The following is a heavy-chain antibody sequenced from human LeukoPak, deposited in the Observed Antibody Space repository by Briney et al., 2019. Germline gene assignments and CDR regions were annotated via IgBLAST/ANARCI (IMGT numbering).Heavy chain of an antibody. CDR3: AVMTTVRYLFDY. CDR1: GGSISSGDYY. CDR2: IYYSGST. V-gene: IGHV4-30-4*01. J-gene: IGHJ4*02. D-gene: IGHD4-17*01. Sequence: SQTLSLTCTVSGGSISSGDYYWSWIRQPPGKGLEWIGYIYYSGSTYYNPSLKSRVTISVDMSKNQFSLKLSSVTAADTAVYYCAVMTTVRYLFDYWGQGTLVTISS.